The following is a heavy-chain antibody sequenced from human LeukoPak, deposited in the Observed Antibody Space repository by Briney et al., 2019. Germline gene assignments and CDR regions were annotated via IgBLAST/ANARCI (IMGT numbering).Heavy chain of an antibody. Sequence: PGGSLRLSCAASGFTFSSYAMSWIRQAPGKGLEWVSYITSSGSTIHYADSVKGRFTISRDNAKNSLYLQMNSLRAEDTAVYYCARDAGYGIAVAGTVFDHWGQGTLVTVSS. V-gene: IGHV3-11*01. D-gene: IGHD6-19*01. CDR3: ARDAGYGIAVAGTVFDH. CDR1: GFTFSSYA. J-gene: IGHJ4*02. CDR2: ITSSGSTI.